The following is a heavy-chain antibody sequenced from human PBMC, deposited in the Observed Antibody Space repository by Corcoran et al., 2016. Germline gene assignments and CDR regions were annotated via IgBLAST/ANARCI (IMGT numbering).Heavy chain of an antibody. CDR1: GFSLSTSGMC. CDR3: ARAYGDYGGGYYFDY. Sequence: QVTLRESGPALVKPTQTLTLTCTFSGFSLSTSGMCVSWIRQPPGKALEWLALIDWDDDKYYSTSLKTRLTISKDTSKNQVVLTMTNMDPVDTASYYGARAYGDYGGGYYFDYWGQGTLVTVSS. V-gene: IGHV2-70*01. J-gene: IGHJ4*02. CDR2: IDWDDDK. D-gene: IGHD4-17*01.